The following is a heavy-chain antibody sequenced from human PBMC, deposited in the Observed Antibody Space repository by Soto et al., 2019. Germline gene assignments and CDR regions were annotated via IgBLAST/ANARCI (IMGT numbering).Heavy chain of an antibody. CDR1: GYSVASYW. D-gene: IGHD3-9*01. V-gene: IGHV5-10-1*01. CDR2: IDPSDSYT. Sequence: GESLRISCKGSGYSVASYWISWVREMPARGLEWMGRIDPSDSYTNYSPSFQGHVTISADKSISTAYLQWSSLKASDTAMYYCARRRILTGYGAFGMDVWGQGTTVTVSS. CDR3: ARRRILTGYGAFGMDV. J-gene: IGHJ6*02.